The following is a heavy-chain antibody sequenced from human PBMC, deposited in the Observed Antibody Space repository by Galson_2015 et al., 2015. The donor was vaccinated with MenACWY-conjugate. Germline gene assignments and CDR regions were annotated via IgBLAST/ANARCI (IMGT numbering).Heavy chain of an antibody. CDR2: ISTNGGST. V-gene: IGHV3-64D*06. CDR3: AKGCCSGGRCYHSDY. J-gene: IGHJ4*02. Sequence: SLRLSCAASGFTFSSYAMHWVRQAPGKGLEYVSAISTNGGSTYYADSVKGRFTISRDNSKNTLYLQMSSLRAEDTAVYYCAKGCCSGGRCYHSDYWGQRTLLTASS. D-gene: IGHD2-15*01. CDR1: GFTFSSYA.